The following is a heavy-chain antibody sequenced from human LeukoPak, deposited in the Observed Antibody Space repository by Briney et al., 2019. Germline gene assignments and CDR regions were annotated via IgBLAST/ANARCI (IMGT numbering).Heavy chain of an antibody. J-gene: IGHJ4*02. CDR2: ISSSGSTI. D-gene: IGHD3-3*01. Sequence: GGSLRLSCAASGFTFSSYEMNWVRQAPGKGLEWVSYISSSGSTIYYADSVRGRFTISRDNAKNSLYLQMNSLRAEDTAVYYCAVAVLEWLTYDYWGQGTLVTVSS. V-gene: IGHV3-48*03. CDR1: GFTFSSYE. CDR3: AVAVLEWLTYDY.